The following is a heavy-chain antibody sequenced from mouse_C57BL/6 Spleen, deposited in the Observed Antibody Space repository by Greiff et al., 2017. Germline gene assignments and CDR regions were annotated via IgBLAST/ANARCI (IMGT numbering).Heavy chain of an antibody. CDR2: IDPSDSYT. V-gene: IGHV1-50*01. J-gene: IGHJ4*01. Sequence: QVQLKQPGAELVKPGASVKLSCKASGYTFTSYWMQWVKQRPGQGLEWIGEIDPSDSYTNYNQKFKGKATLTVDTSSSTAYMQLSSLTSEDSAVYYCASGGEDYAMDYWGQGTSVTVSS. CDR1: GYTFTSYW. CDR3: ASGGEDYAMDY.